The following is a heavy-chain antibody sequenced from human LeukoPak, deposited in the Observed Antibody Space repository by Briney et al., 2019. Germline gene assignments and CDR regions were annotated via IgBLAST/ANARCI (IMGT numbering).Heavy chain of an antibody. V-gene: IGHV4-59*01. CDR1: GGSISSYY. Sequence: SETLSLTCSVSGGSISSYYWSWIRQPPGKGLEWIGYIYHSGNTNYNPSLKSRVTMSVDTSKNQFSLKLSSVTAADTAVYYCARGVRWNDYWGQGTLVTVSS. D-gene: IGHD1-1*01. CDR3: ARGVRWNDY. J-gene: IGHJ4*02. CDR2: IYHSGNT.